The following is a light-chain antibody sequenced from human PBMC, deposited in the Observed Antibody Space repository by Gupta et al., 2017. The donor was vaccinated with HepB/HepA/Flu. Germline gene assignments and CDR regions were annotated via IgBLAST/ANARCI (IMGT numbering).Light chain of an antibody. CDR2: YDR. CDR3: QVWDTTTNLVV. CDR1: NIGSKT. Sequence: SYVLTQPPSVSVAPRRTARITCGGNNIGSKTVHWYQQKPGQAPVVVNYYDRDRPSGIPERFSGFNSGNTAILTINKVEAGDEADYYCQVWDTTTNLVVFGGGTKLTVL. V-gene: IGLV3-21*04. J-gene: IGLJ2*01.